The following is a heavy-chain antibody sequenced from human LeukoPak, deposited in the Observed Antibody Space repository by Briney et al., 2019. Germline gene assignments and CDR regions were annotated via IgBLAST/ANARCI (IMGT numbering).Heavy chain of an antibody. CDR3: ARAFHYDFWSGYNNWFDP. V-gene: IGHV4-34*01. Sequence: SETLSLTCAVYGGSFSGYYWSWIRQPPGKGLEWIGEINHSGSTNYNPSLKSRVTISVDTSKNQFSLKLSSVTAADTAVYYCARAFHYDFWSGYNNWFDPWGQGTLVTVSS. CDR1: GGSFSGYY. D-gene: IGHD3-3*01. CDR2: INHSGST. J-gene: IGHJ5*02.